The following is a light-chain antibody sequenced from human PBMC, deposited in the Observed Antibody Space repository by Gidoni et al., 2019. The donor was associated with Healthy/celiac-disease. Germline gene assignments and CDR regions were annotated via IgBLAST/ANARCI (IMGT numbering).Light chain of an antibody. Sequence: EIVLTQSPGTLSLSPGERATLSCRASQSVSSSYFAWYQQKPGQAPRLLIYGASSRATGIPDRFSGSGSGKDFTLTISRLEPEDFAVYYCQQYGSSPPLTFGGGTKVEIK. CDR2: GAS. CDR3: QQYGSSPPLT. V-gene: IGKV3-20*01. J-gene: IGKJ4*01. CDR1: QSVSSSY.